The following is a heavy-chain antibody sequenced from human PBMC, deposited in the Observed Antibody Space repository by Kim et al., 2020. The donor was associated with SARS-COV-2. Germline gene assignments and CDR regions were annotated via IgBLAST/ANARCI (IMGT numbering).Heavy chain of an antibody. Sequence: SETLSLTCAVYGGSFSGYYWSWIRQPPGKGLEWIGEINHSGSTNYNPSLKSRVTISVDTSKNQFSLKLSSVTAADTAVYYCARGPGDSSSRYGARNWFDPWGQGTLVTVSS. CDR2: INHSGST. CDR3: ARGPGDSSSRYGARNWFDP. V-gene: IGHV4-34*01. CDR1: GGSFSGYY. D-gene: IGHD6-13*01. J-gene: IGHJ5*02.